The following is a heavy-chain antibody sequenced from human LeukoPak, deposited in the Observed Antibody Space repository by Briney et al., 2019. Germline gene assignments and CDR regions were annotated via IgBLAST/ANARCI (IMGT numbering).Heavy chain of an antibody. D-gene: IGHD6-19*01. CDR2: INTNTGNP. V-gene: IGHV7-4-1*02. CDR1: GYTFTSYA. Sequence: ASVKVSCKASGYTFTSYAMNWVRQAPGQGLEWMGWINTNTGNPTYAQGFTGRFVFSLDTSVSTAYLQISSLKAEDTAVYYCARVSGFSGWYFDAFDIWGQGTKVTVSS. J-gene: IGHJ3*02. CDR3: ARVSGFSGWYFDAFDI.